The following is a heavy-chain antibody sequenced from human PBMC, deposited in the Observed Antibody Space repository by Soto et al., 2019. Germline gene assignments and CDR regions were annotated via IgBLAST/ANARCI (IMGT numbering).Heavy chain of an antibody. CDR1: GYTFTSYY. CDR3: ANGCERSSSYAGHGMDL. CDR2: INPSGGST. J-gene: IGHJ6*02. Sequence: QVQLVQSGAEVKKPGASVKVSCKASGYTFTSYYMHWVRQAPGQGLEWMGIINPSGGSTSYAQKLQGRGTMTRDTTPSTGYRELSSPRSEDTAGDYGANGCERSSSYAGHGMDLWGQGTTVTVSS. D-gene: IGHD6-6*01. V-gene: IGHV1-46*01.